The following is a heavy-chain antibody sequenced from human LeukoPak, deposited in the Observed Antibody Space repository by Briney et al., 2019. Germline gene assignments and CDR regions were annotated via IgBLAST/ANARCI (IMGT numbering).Heavy chain of an antibody. CDR3: AYLFFDY. J-gene: IGHJ4*02. CDR1: GFTLSNAW. CDR2: IKSRTDDGTT. Sequence: GGSLRLSCAASGFTLSNAWMTWVRQAPGKGLEWVGRIKSRTDDGTTDYAAPVKGRFTISRDGSKNTLYLQMNSLKTEDTAVYYCAYLFFDYWGQGALVTVSS. V-gene: IGHV3-15*01. D-gene: IGHD3-16*01.